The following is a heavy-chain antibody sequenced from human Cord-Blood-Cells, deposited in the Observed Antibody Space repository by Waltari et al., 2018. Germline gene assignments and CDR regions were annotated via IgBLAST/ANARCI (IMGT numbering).Heavy chain of an antibody. J-gene: IGHJ3*02. Sequence: QVQLVQSGAEVKKPGASVKVSCKVSGYTLTELSMHWVRQAPGKGLEWMGGFDPEDGETIYAQTFQGRVTMTEDTSTDTAYMELSSLRSEDTAVYYCATRITIFGVVIDAFDIWGQGTMVTVSS. CDR2: FDPEDGET. D-gene: IGHD3-3*01. CDR3: ATRITIFGVVIDAFDI. V-gene: IGHV1-24*01. CDR1: GYTLTELS.